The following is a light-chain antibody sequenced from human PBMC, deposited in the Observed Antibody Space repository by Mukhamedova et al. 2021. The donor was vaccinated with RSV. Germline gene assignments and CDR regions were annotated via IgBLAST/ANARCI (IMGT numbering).Light chain of an antibody. CDR2: VAD. CDR3: QQSFSYPHT. Sequence: WYQRRVHGKVPKLLIYVADSLQSGVPSRFGGSGSGTEFTLTISNLQLEDFATYYCQQSFSYPHTFGGGTKVEIK. V-gene: IGKV1-39*01. J-gene: IGKJ4*01.